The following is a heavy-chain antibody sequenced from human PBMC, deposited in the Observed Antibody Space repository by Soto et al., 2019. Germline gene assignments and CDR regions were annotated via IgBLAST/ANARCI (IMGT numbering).Heavy chain of an antibody. CDR1: GYSFTKNW. D-gene: IGHD1-1*01. Sequence: PGESLKISCKVSGYSFTKNWIVWVPQVPGKGLEWMGIIYPADSDTRYSPSFQGQVTISVDKSISTAYLQWSSLKASDTAIYYCARDKVYTIISFDYWGQGTMVTVSS. CDR2: IYPADSDT. V-gene: IGHV5-51*01. J-gene: IGHJ4*02. CDR3: ARDKVYTIISFDY.